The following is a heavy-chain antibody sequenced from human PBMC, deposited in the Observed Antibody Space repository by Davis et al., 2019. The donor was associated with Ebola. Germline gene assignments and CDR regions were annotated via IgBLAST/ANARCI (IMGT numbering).Heavy chain of an antibody. V-gene: IGHV5-51*01. CDR1: GYSFTTYW. J-gene: IGHJ4*02. D-gene: IGHD2-8*02. CDR2: IYPGDSDT. Sequence: GESLKISCKGSGYSFTTYWIAWVRQTPAKGLEWMGIIYPGDSDTRYSPSFQGQVTISADKSISTAYLQWSSLKASDTAMYYCARLYWTRAAAAVAYWGQGTLVTVSS. CDR3: ARLYWTRAAAAVAY.